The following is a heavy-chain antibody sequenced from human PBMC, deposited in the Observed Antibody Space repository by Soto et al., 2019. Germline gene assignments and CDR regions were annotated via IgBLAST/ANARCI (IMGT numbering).Heavy chain of an antibody. J-gene: IGHJ5*02. CDR2: IIPILGIA. Sequence: QVQLVQSGAEVKKPGSSVKVSCKASGGTFSSYTISWVRQAPGQGLEWMGRIIPILGIANYAQKFQGRVTITADKSTSTACMELSSLRSEDTAVYYCARERSSSWYSLDPWGQGTLVTVSS. D-gene: IGHD6-13*01. CDR1: GGTFSSYT. CDR3: ARERSSSWYSLDP. V-gene: IGHV1-69*08.